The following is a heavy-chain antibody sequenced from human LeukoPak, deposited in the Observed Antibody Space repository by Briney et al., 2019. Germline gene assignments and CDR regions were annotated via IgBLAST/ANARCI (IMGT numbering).Heavy chain of an antibody. D-gene: IGHD5-18*01. CDR2: ISSTSNTI. Sequence: GGSLRLSCAASGFTFSSYSMNWVRQAPGKGLEWVSYISSTSNTIYYADSVKGRFTISRDNAKNSLYLQMNSLRDEDTALYYCVTDTSMGGLFDYWGQGTLVTVSS. V-gene: IGHV3-48*02. CDR1: GFTFSSYS. J-gene: IGHJ4*02. CDR3: VTDTSMGGLFDY.